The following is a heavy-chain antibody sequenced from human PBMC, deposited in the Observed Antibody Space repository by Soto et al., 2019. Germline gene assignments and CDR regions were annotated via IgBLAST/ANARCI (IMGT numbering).Heavy chain of an antibody. Sequence: PSETLSLTCTVSGCSISSSSYYWGWIRQPPGEGLEWIGSIYYSGSTYYNPSLKSRVTISVDTSKNQFSLKLSSVTAADTAVYYCATEIAVARIGYFDYWGQGTLVTVSS. V-gene: IGHV4-39*01. D-gene: IGHD6-19*01. CDR1: GCSISSSSYY. CDR3: ATEIAVARIGYFDY. CDR2: IYYSGST. J-gene: IGHJ4*02.